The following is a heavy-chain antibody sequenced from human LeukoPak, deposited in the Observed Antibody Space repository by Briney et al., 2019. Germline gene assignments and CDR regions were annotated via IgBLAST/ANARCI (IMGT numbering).Heavy chain of an antibody. D-gene: IGHD2-15*01. CDR3: ARLPPRIFHGWFDP. J-gene: IGHJ5*02. CDR1: GGSIRSSYYY. CDR2: IYYSGST. Sequence: SETLSLTCTVSGGSIRSSYYYWGWIRQPPGKGLEWIGSIYYSGSTYYNPSLKSRVTISVDTSKNQFSLKLSSVTAADTAVYYCARLPPRIFHGWFDPWGQGTLVTVSS. V-gene: IGHV4-39*01.